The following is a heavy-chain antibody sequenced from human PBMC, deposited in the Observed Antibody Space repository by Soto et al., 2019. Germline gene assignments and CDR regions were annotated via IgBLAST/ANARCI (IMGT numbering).Heavy chain of an antibody. Sequence: GGSLRLSCAASGFTFSSYGMHWVRQAPGKGLEWVAVISYDGSNKYYADSVKGRFTISRDNSKNTLYLQMNSLRAEDTAVYYCAKAQVAQGTYYYDSSGYYYDYWGQGTLVTVSS. V-gene: IGHV3-30*18. J-gene: IGHJ4*02. CDR2: ISYDGSNK. D-gene: IGHD3-22*01. CDR1: GFTFSSYG. CDR3: AKAQVAQGTYYYDSSGYYYDY.